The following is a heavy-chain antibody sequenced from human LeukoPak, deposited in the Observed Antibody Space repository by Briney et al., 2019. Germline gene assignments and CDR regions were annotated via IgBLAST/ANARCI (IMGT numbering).Heavy chain of an antibody. D-gene: IGHD3-3*01. CDR3: AKAPKRFYDAFDI. J-gene: IGHJ3*02. V-gene: IGHV3-23*01. Sequence: GGSLRLSCAASGFTFSSYAMSWVRQAPGKGLEWVSAISGSGGSTYYADSVKGRFTISRDNSKNTLYLQMNSLRAEDTAVYYRAKAPKRFYDAFDIWGQGTMVTVSS. CDR2: ISGSGGST. CDR1: GFTFSSYA.